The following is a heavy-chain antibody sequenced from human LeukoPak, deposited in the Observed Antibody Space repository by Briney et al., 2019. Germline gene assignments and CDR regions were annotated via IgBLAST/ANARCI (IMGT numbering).Heavy chain of an antibody. CDR2: IYSGGST. Sequence: GGSLRLSCAASGFTVSSNYMSWVRQAPGKGLEWVSVIYSGGSTYYADSVKGRFTISRDNSKNTLYLQMNSLRAEDTAVYYCAKDRANTVAIDYWGQGTLVTVSS. V-gene: IGHV3-53*05. J-gene: IGHJ4*02. CDR1: GFTVSSNY. CDR3: AKDRANTVAIDY. D-gene: IGHD4-23*01.